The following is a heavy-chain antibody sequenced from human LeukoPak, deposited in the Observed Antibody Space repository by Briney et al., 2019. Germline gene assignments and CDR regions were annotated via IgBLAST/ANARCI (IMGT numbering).Heavy chain of an antibody. V-gene: IGHV3-30-3*01. CDR1: GFTFSSYA. J-gene: IGHJ4*02. D-gene: IGHD6-19*01. Sequence: GGSLRLSCAASGFTFSSYALHWVHQAPGKGLEWVAVISYDGSNKYYADSVKGRFTISRDNSKNTLYLQMNSLRAEDTAVYYCARDSYNSGWYGYFDYWGQGTLVTVSS. CDR3: ARDSYNSGWYGYFDY. CDR2: ISYDGSNK.